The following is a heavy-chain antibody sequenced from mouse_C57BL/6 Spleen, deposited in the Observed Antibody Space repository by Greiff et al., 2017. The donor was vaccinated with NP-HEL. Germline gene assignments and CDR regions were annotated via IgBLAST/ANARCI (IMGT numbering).Heavy chain of an antibody. J-gene: IGHJ1*03. CDR3: ARGGYGRNFDV. CDR2: ISSGSSTI. V-gene: IGHV5-17*01. CDR1: GFTFSDYG. Sequence: EVKLMESGGGLVKPGGSLKLSCAASGFTFSDYGMHWVRQAPEKGLEWVAYISSGSSTIYYADTVKGRFTISRDNAKNTLFLQMTSLRSEDTAMYYCARGGYGRNFDVWGTGTTVTVSS. D-gene: IGHD1-1*01.